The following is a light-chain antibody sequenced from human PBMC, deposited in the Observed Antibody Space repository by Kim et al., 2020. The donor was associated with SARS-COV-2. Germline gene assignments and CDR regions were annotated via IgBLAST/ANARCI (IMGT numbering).Light chain of an antibody. CDR2: AAP. CDR3: QQRSNLTPLT. V-gene: IGKV3-11*01. Sequence: GDRATLSSTARQSVSSSSAWYQHNPGQAPRLLIYAAPNRVTGIPAKLSGSASGTDFTLTISTLDPDDFAVYYCQQRSNLTPLTFGGGTKVDIK. J-gene: IGKJ4*01. CDR1: QSVSSS.